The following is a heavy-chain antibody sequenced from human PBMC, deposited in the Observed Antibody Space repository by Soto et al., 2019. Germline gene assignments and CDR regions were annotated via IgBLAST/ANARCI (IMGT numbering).Heavy chain of an antibody. V-gene: IGHV3-33*01. CDR1: GFTFSSYG. J-gene: IGHJ6*02. Sequence: QVQLVESGGGVVQPGRSPRLSCAASGFTFSSYGLHWVRQAPGKGLEWVAVIWYDGSNKYYSDSVKGRFTISRDNAKNTLYLQMNSLRAEDTAVYWCASDRSDNDFWSGRYGMDVWGQGTTVTVSS. CDR3: ASDRSDNDFWSGRYGMDV. CDR2: IWYDGSNK. D-gene: IGHD3-3*01.